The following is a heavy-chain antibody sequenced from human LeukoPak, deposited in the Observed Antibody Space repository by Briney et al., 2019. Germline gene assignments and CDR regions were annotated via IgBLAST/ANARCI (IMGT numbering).Heavy chain of an antibody. V-gene: IGHV4-59*01. CDR1: GGSISSYY. J-gene: IGHJ4*02. Sequence: SETLSLTCTVSGGSISSYYWGWIRQPPGKGLEWIGYIYYSGSTNHNPSLKSRVTISVDTSKNQFSLKLSSVTAADTAVYYCARERIMITFGGVIATYYFDYWGQGTLVTVSS. CDR3: ARERIMITFGGVIATYYFDY. CDR2: IYYSGST. D-gene: IGHD3-16*02.